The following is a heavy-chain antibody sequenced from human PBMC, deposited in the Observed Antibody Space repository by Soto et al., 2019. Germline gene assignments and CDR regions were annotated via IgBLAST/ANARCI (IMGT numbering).Heavy chain of an antibody. V-gene: IGHV3-23*01. Sequence: GGSLRLSCAASGFTFSSYSMNWVRQAPGKGLKLVLVISGSDGSTYYADSVKGRFTISRDNSKNTLNLQMNSLRAEDTAVYYCARRSSSWYFDYWGQGTLVTVSS. CDR3: ARRSSSWYFDY. CDR2: ISGSDGST. J-gene: IGHJ4*02. CDR1: GFTFSSYS. D-gene: IGHD6-13*01.